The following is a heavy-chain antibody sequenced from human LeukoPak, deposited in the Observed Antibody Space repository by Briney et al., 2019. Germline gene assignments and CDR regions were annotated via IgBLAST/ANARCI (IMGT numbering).Heavy chain of an antibody. J-gene: IGHJ4*02. CDR1: GYTFTGYY. V-gene: IGHV1-2*02. Sequence: ASVKVSCKAPGYTFTGYYMHWVRQAPGQGLEWMGWINPNSGGTNYAQKFQGRVTMTRDTSISTAYMELSRLRSDDTAVYYCARDQSIFGVVTDIFFDYWGQGTLVTVSS. CDR2: INPNSGGT. D-gene: IGHD3-3*02. CDR3: ARDQSIFGVVTDIFFDY.